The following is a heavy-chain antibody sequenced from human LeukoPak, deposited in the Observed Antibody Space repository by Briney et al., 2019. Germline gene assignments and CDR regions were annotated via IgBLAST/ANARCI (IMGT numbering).Heavy chain of an antibody. J-gene: IGHJ1*01. D-gene: IGHD3-22*01. CDR3: ARGSKTTMIVVDKPRGRRAEYFQH. CDR1: GGSFSGYY. Sequence: SETLSLTCAVYGGSFSGYYWSWIRQPPGKGLEWIGEINHSGSTNYNPSLKSRVTISVDTSKNQFSLKLSSVTAADTAVYYCARGSKTTMIVVDKPRGRRAEYFQHWGQGTLVTVSS. CDR2: INHSGST. V-gene: IGHV4-34*01.